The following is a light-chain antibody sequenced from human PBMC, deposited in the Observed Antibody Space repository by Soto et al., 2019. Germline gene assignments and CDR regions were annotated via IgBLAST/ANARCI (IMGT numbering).Light chain of an antibody. J-gene: IGKJ5*01. Sequence: DFPMTQSPSSLSASVGDRVTITCRASQSISSYLNWYQQKPGKAPKLLIYAAASLQSGVPSRFSGSGSGTDFTLTISSLQPEDFATYYCQQGYRPGVTFGQGTRLEIK. V-gene: IGKV1-39*01. CDR1: QSISSY. CDR2: AAA. CDR3: QQGYRPGVT.